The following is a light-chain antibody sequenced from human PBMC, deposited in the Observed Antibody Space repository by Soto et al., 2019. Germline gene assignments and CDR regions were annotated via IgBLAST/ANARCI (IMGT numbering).Light chain of an antibody. CDR1: QSISDF. CDR2: AAS. Sequence: DIQMTQSPYSLSASVGDRVTITCRASQSISDFLNWYQQKPGKAPKLLIYAASTLQSGVPSRFSGSGSGTDFTLTISSLEPEDFATYYCQQSYNAPFNFGPGTKVDIK. CDR3: QQSYNAPFN. V-gene: IGKV1-39*01. J-gene: IGKJ3*01.